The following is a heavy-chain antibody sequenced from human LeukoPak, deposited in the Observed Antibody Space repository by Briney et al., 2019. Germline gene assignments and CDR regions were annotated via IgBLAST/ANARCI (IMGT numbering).Heavy chain of an antibody. CDR2: IYHSGST. CDR3: ATHSGSFAY. D-gene: IGHD1-26*01. Sequence: PSDTLSLTCTVSGYSISSGYYWGWVRQPPGKGLEWIGSIYHSGSTYYNPSLKSRVTISVDTSKNPFSMQLSSVTAEDTAVYYCATHSGSFAYWGQGTLVTVSS. V-gene: IGHV4-38-2*02. J-gene: IGHJ4*02. CDR1: GYSISSGYY.